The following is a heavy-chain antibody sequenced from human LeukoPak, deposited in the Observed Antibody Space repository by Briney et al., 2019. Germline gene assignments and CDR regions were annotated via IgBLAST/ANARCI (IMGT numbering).Heavy chain of an antibody. CDR2: ISSSSSTI. CDR1: GFTFSSYS. V-gene: IGHV3-48*01. Sequence: PGGSLRLSCAASGFTFSSYSMNWVRQAPGKGLGWVSYISSSSSTIYYADSVKGRFTISRDNAKNSLYLQMNSLRAEDTAVYYCAREGRQQLATNAFDIWGQGTMVTVSS. J-gene: IGHJ3*02. CDR3: AREGRQQLATNAFDI. D-gene: IGHD6-13*01.